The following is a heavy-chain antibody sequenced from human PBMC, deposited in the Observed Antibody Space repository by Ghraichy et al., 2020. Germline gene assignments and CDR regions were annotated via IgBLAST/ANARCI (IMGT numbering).Heavy chain of an antibody. CDR3: ARAADGYQ. D-gene: IGHD5-24*01. Sequence: GESLNISCSASGFNFSSNWMSWARQAPGKGLEWVANIRQDGSSKYYVESARGRFTISRDNAKSSLYLQMNSLRADDTGVYYCARAADGYQWGRGTLVTVTS. CDR1: GFNFSSNW. CDR2: IRQDGSSK. V-gene: IGHV3-7*04. J-gene: IGHJ4*02.